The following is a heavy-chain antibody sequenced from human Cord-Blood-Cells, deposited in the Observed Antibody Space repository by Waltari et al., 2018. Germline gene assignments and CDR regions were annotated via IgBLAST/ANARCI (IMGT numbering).Heavy chain of an antibody. D-gene: IGHD1-26*01. V-gene: IGHV4-38-2*02. J-gene: IGHJ4*02. Sequence: QVQLQESGPGLVKPSETLSLTCAVSGYSISSGYYWGWSRQPPGKGLEWIGSIYHSGSTYYNPSLKSRVTISVDTSKNQFSLKLSSVTAADTAVYYCARDEIGGSYSGYWGQGTLVTVSS. CDR3: ARDEIGGSYSGY. CDR1: GYSISSGYY. CDR2: IYHSGST.